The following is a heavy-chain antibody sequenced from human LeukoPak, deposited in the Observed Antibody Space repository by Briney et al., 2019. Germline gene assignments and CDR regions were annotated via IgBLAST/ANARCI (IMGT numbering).Heavy chain of an antibody. D-gene: IGHD6-19*01. CDR1: GFTVSSNY. CDR3: AATSYSSGWPT. V-gene: IGHV3-66*02. CDR2: IYSGGST. J-gene: IGHJ4*02. Sequence: PGGSLRLSCAASGFTVSSNYMSWVRQAPGKGLEWVSVIYSGGSTYYADSVKGRFTISRDNFKNTLYLQMNSLRAEDTAVYYCAATSYSSGWPTWGQGTLVTVSS.